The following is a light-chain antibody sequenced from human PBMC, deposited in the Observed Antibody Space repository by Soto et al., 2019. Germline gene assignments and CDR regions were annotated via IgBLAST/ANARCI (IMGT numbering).Light chain of an antibody. CDR2: AAS. V-gene: IGKV1-9*01. CDR3: QQLRIYPIT. Sequence: DIQLTQSPSFLSASIGARVSITCRASQGINTYLACYQQKPGQAPKLLIYAASTLQSGVPSRFSGSGSGKEFTLTISSLQPEDFATYFCQQLRIYPITFGGGTKVEIK. J-gene: IGKJ4*01. CDR1: QGINTY.